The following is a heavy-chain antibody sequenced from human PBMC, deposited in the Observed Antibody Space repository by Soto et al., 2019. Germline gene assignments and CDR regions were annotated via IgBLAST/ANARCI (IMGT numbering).Heavy chain of an antibody. CDR2: INSDGNDK. J-gene: IGHJ3*02. Sequence: GGSLSLSCAASGFTFSSYWMHWVRQAPEKGLVWVSRINSDGNDKYYADSVKGRFSVSRDNSKNTLYLQMNSLRAEDTAVYYCARGPGGWLRSNDAFDIWGQGTMVTVSS. CDR1: GFTFSSYW. D-gene: IGHD5-12*01. V-gene: IGHV3-74*01. CDR3: ARGPGGWLRSNDAFDI.